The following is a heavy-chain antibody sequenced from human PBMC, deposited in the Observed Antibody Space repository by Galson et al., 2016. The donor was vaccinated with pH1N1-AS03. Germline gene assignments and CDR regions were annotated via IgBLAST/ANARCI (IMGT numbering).Heavy chain of an antibody. CDR2: FNPSTGST. V-gene: IGHV1-2*06. Sequence: SVKVSCKASGYSFSDYYIHWVRQAPGLGLDWMGRFNPSTGSTKYAQQFLGRFTMTRDTSISTAYMELSRLTSNDTSVYYCARQPSFYDTRGLPDAFDIWGQGTTVTVSS. CDR1: GYSFSDYY. CDR3: ARQPSFYDTRGLPDAFDI. J-gene: IGHJ3*02. D-gene: IGHD3-22*01.